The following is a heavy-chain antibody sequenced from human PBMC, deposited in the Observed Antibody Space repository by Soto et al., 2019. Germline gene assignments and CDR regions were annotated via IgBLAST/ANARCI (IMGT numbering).Heavy chain of an antibody. CDR3: NIVLMVYDKHYYYYGMDV. J-gene: IGHJ6*02. D-gene: IGHD2-8*01. CDR1: GFTFSSYA. CDR2: ISGSGGST. Sequence: GGSLRLSCAASGFTFSSYAMSWVRQAPGKGLEWVSAISGSGGSTYYADSVKGRFTIPRDNSKNTLYLQMNSLRAEDTAVYYCNIVLMVYDKHYYYYGMDVWGQGTTVTVSS. V-gene: IGHV3-23*01.